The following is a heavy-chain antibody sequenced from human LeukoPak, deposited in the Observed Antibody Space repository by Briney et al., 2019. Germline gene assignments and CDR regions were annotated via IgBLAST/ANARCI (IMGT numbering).Heavy chain of an antibody. CDR3: ARDSGNDGGAYYFDY. Sequence: SETLSLTCTVSGGSISSYYWSWIRQPPGKGLEWIGYIYYSGSTNYNPSLKSRVTISVDTSKNQFSLKLSSVTAADTAVYYCARDSGNDGGAYYFDYWGQGTLVTVSS. J-gene: IGHJ4*02. CDR2: IYYSGST. V-gene: IGHV4-59*01. D-gene: IGHD5-12*01. CDR1: GGSISSYY.